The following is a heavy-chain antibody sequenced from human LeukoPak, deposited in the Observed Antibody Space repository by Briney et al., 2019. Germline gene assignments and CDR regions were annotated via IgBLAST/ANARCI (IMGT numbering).Heavy chain of an antibody. D-gene: IGHD3-9*01. J-gene: IGHJ6*02. CDR2: ISYDGSNK. CDR3: ARDRDFDWSPGSYYYYYGMDV. CDR1: GFTFSSYG. V-gene: IGHV3-30*03. Sequence: PGRSLRLSCAASGFTFSSYGMHWVRQAPGKGLEWVAVISYDGSNKYYADSVKGRFTISRDNSKNTLYLQMNSLRAGDTAVYYCARDRDFDWSPGSYYYYYGMDVWGQGTTVTVSS.